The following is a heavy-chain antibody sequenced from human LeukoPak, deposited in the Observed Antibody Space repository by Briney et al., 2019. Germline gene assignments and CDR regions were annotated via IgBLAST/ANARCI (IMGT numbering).Heavy chain of an antibody. CDR1: GYTFTSYA. Sequence: ASVKVSCKASGYTFTSYAMNWVRQAPGQGLEWVGWINTNTGNPTYAQGFTGRFVFSLDTSVSTAYLQISSLKAEDTAVYYCARVVGCGGDCYSGISDYWGQGTLVTVSS. V-gene: IGHV7-4-1*02. CDR3: ARVVGCGGDCYSGISDY. J-gene: IGHJ4*02. D-gene: IGHD2-21*02. CDR2: INTNTGNP.